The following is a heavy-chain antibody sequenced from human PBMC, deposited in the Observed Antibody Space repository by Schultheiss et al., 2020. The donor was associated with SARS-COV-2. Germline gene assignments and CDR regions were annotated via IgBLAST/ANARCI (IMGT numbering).Heavy chain of an antibody. CDR2: IYYSGST. V-gene: IGHV4-31*03. J-gene: IGHJ6*02. CDR3: ARVESSSPYYYYGMDV. D-gene: IGHD6-6*01. Sequence: TLSLTCTVSGGSISNGGYYWSWIRQHPGKGLEWIGYIYYSGSTYYNPSLKSRVTISVDTSKNQFSLKLSSVTAADTAVYYCARVESSSPYYYYGMDVWGQGTTVTVSS. CDR1: GGSISNGGYY.